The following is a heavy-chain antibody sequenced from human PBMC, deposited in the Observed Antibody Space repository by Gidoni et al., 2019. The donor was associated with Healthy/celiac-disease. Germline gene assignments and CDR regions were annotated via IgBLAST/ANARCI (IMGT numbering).Heavy chain of an antibody. CDR2: IVVGSGNT. CDR1: GFTFTSSA. CDR3: AADRGEVVHPFDP. Sequence: QMQLVQSGPEVKKPGTSVKVSCKASGFTFTSSAVQWVRQARGQRLEWIGWIVVGSGNTNYAQKFQERVTITRDMSTSTAYMELSSLRSEDTAVYYCAADRGEVVHPFDPWGQGTLVTVSS. D-gene: IGHD2-15*01. J-gene: IGHJ5*02. V-gene: IGHV1-58*01.